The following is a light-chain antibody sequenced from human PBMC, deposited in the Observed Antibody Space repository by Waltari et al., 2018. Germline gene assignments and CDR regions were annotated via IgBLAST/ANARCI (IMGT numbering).Light chain of an antibody. J-gene: IGLJ2*01. CDR1: KLGDKY. Sequence: SYELTQPPSVSLSPGQTASITCPGDKLGDKYACWYQQKPGQSPVLVIYQDSKRPPGIPERFSGSNSGNTATLTISGTQAMDEADYYCQAWDSSTDVVFGGGTKLTVL. V-gene: IGLV3-1*01. CDR2: QDS. CDR3: QAWDSSTDVV.